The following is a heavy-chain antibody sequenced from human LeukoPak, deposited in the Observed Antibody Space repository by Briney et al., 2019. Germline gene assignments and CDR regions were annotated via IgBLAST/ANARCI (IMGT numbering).Heavy chain of an antibody. J-gene: IGHJ6*02. CDR3: ARHQNSNSWYSYYYYYGMDV. Sequence: SETLSLTCTVSGGSISSYYWSWIRQPPGKGLEWIGYIYYSGSTNYNPSLKSRVTISVDTSKNQFSLKLSSVTAADTAVYYCARHQNSNSWYSYYYYYGMDVWGQGTTVTVSS. CDR2: IYYSGST. D-gene: IGHD6-13*01. CDR1: GGSISSYY. V-gene: IGHV4-59*08.